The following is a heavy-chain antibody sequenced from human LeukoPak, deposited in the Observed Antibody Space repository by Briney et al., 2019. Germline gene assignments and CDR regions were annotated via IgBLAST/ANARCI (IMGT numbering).Heavy chain of an antibody. Sequence: PWGSLRLSCAASGFTFSSYWMSWVRQAPGKGLEWVANIKQDGSEKYYVDSVRGRFTISRDNAKNSLYLQMNSLRAEDTAVYYCASIVVVPAALYYFDYWGQGTLVTVSS. CDR2: IKQDGSEK. J-gene: IGHJ4*02. V-gene: IGHV3-7*01. CDR1: GFTFSSYW. CDR3: ASIVVVPAALYYFDY. D-gene: IGHD2-2*01.